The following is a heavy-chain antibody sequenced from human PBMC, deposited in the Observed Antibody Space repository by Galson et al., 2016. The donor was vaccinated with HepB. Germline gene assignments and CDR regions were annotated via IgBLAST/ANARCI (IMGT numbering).Heavy chain of an antibody. CDR2: IYYSGTT. V-gene: IGHV4-39*01. J-gene: IGHJ3*01. CDR3: ARQDRAGFVDF. D-gene: IGHD6-19*01. CDR1: GGSISSSFYY. Sequence: EPLSLTCTVSGGSISSSFYYWAWIRQPPGKGLEWIGNIYYSGTTYYNPALQSRVTISVDTSKNQFSLSLTFVTAADTAVYSCARQDRAGFVDFCGQGTMVTVSS.